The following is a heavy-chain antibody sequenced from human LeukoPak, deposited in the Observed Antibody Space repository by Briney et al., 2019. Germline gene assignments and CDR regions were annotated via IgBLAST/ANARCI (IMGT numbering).Heavy chain of an antibody. V-gene: IGHV3-7*02. D-gene: IGHD6-13*01. CDR3: ATDGRAAGDPENWFDP. CDR2: INQDGSEK. CDR1: GFTFSNYW. J-gene: IGHJ5*02. Sequence: GGSLRLSCVASGFTFSNYWMSWVRQAPGTGLEWVANINQDGSEKKYVDSVKGRFIISRDNAKKSLYLQINSPRADDTAVYYCATDGRAAGDPENWFDPWGQGTLVSVPS.